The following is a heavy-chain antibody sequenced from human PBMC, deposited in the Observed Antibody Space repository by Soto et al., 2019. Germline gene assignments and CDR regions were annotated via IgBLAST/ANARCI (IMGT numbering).Heavy chain of an antibody. CDR3: ARSLYCSSTSCYSHGMDV. V-gene: IGHV5-10-1*01. J-gene: IGHJ6*02. Sequence: GESLKISCXGSGYSFTSYWISWVRQMPGKGLEWMGRIDPSDSYTNYSPSFQGHVTISADKSISTAYLQWSSLKASDTAMYYCARSLYCSSTSCYSHGMDVWGQGTTVTVSS. CDR2: IDPSDSYT. D-gene: IGHD2-2*02. CDR1: GYSFTSYW.